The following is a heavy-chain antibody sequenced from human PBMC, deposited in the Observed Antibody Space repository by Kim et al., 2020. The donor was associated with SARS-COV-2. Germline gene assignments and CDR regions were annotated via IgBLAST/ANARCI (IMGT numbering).Heavy chain of an antibody. V-gene: IGHV3-21*01. CDR1: GFTFSDYT. CDR2: ISSYGSYI. D-gene: IGHD3-10*01. J-gene: IGHJ5*02. CDR3: ARDRGSGSYLSYGS. Sequence: GGSLRLSCASSGFTFSDYTMNWVRQAPGKGLEWVSSISSYGSYIYYADSVKGRFTISIDNAQNSLYLQMNSLGAEDTAVYYCARDRGSGSYLSYGSWGQGTLVTVSS.